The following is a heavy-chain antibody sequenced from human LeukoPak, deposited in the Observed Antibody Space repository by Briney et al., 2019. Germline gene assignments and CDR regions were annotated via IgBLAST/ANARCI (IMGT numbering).Heavy chain of an antibody. CDR3: ATGYDILTAFDY. CDR2: FDPEDGET. J-gene: IGHJ4*02. Sequence: ASVKVSCKVSGYTLTELSMHWVRQAPGKGLEWMGGFDPEDGETIYAQKFQGRVTMTEDTSTDTAYMELSSLRSEDTAVYYCATGYDILTAFDYWGQGTLVTVSS. V-gene: IGHV1-24*01. CDR1: GYTLTELS. D-gene: IGHD3-9*01.